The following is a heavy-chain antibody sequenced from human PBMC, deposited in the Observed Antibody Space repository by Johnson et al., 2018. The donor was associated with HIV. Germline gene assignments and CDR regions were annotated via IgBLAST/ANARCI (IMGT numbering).Heavy chain of an antibody. D-gene: IGHD1-26*01. CDR3: SRDGSGSSPVDAFDI. J-gene: IGHJ3*02. V-gene: IGHV3-20*04. CDR2: INWNGGAT. CDR1: GFMFDDHG. Sequence: VQLVESGGGVLRPGGSLRLSCEGFGFMFDDHGLCWIRQAPGKGLEWVSGINWNGGATGYADTVKGRCTISRDNAKNSLYLQMNSLRAEDTAVYYCSRDGSGSSPVDAFDIWGQGTMVTVSS.